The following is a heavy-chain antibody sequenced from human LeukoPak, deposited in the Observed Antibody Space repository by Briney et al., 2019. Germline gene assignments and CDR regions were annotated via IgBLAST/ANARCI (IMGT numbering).Heavy chain of an antibody. CDR1: GYSISSGYY. CDR3: ASCSGWGLYYYYYMDV. CDR2: IYYSGST. V-gene: IGHV4-38-2*02. J-gene: IGHJ6*03. D-gene: IGHD6-19*01. Sequence: SGTLSLTCTVSGYSISSGYYWGWIRQPPGKGLEWIGSIYYSGSTYYNPSLKSRVTISVDTSKNQFSLKLSSVTAADTAVYYCASCSGWGLYYYYYMDVWGKGTTVTVSS.